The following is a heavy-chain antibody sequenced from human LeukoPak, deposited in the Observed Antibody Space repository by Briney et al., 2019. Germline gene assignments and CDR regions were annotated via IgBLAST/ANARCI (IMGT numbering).Heavy chain of an antibody. D-gene: IGHD3-10*01. CDR2: IRSRNNTI. V-gene: IGHV3-48*04. Sequence: GGSLRLSCAASGFDFSSYSMTWVRQAPGKGLEWISYIRSRNNTIYYADSVKGRFTISRDNAKNSLYLQMNSLRAEDTAVYYCARVGYKVRDFDSWGQGTLVTVSS. CDR1: GFDFSSYS. CDR3: ARVGYKVRDFDS. J-gene: IGHJ4*02.